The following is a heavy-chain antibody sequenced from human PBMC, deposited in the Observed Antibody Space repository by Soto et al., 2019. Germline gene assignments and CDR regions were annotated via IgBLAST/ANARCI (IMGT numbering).Heavy chain of an antibody. J-gene: IGHJ3*02. D-gene: IGHD7-27*01. Sequence: GPTLVNTTQTLTLTCTFSGFSLSTSGVGVGWIRQPPGKALEWLALIYWDDDKRYSTSLKSRLTITKETSKNQVVLTMTNMEPVDTDTSYCAHRQTGDADDAFDIWGQGTMVTVSS. V-gene: IGHV2-5*02. CDR2: IYWDDDK. CDR1: GFSLSTSGVG. CDR3: AHRQTGDADDAFDI.